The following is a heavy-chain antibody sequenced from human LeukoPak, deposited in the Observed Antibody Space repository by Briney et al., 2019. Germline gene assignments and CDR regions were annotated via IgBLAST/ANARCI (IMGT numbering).Heavy chain of an antibody. Sequence: PSETLSLTCAVYGGSLSTYYWSRIRQPPGKGLEWIGEINHSGSTNYNPSLKSRVTISGDTSKNQFSLKLSSVTAADTAMYYCAREANIATAIVWFDPWGQGTLVTVSS. CDR3: AREANIATAIVWFDP. CDR1: GGSLSTYY. J-gene: IGHJ5*02. D-gene: IGHD6-13*01. V-gene: IGHV4-34*01. CDR2: INHSGST.